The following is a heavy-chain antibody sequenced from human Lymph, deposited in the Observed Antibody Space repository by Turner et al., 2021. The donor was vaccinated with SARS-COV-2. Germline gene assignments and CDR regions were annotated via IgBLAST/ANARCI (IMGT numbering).Heavy chain of an antibody. CDR3: ARDVERYNDFWRGYSGGYGMDV. CDR1: GYPFTGSH. D-gene: IGHD3-3*01. CDR2: INPNSGGT. J-gene: IGHJ6*02. Sequence: QVQLVQSGSEVKKPGASVQVSCKASGYPFTGSHMHWVRQAPGQGLEWMGWINPNSGGTSYAQKFQGRVTMTRDTSISAAYMARSRLKSDDTAVYYCARDVERYNDFWRGYSGGYGMDVWGQGTTVTVSS. V-gene: IGHV1-2*02.